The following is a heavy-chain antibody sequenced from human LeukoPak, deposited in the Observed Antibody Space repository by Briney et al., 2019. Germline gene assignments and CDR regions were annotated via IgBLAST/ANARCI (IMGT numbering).Heavy chain of an antibody. J-gene: IGHJ5*02. CDR3: ARGYYGSGSCKTLYHWFDL. D-gene: IGHD3-10*01. V-gene: IGHV4-38-2*02. CDR2: LKHSGST. CDR1: GYSISSGDD. Sequence: PSEPLSLTCTVSGYSISSGDDWGWTRQPPGEGLEGLGSLKHSGSTYYDPSFKKRVNISVHTRNNQFSLKLSSVTGAHTSVFYCARGYYGSGSCKTLYHWFDLWGRRPLVSVSS.